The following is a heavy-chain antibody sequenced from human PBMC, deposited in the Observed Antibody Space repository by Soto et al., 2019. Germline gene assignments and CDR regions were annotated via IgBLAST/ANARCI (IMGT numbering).Heavy chain of an antibody. D-gene: IGHD3-16*01. V-gene: IGHV3-33*08. CDR2: IWYDGSNK. CDR1: GFSFSSSA. CDR3: ARDCSVITCFYDHSYGMDV. J-gene: IGHJ6*02. Sequence: LGGSLGISCAVPGFSFSSSAMSWVRQAPGKGLEWVAVIWYDGSNKYYADSVKGRFTISRDNSKNTLYLQMNSLRAEDTAVYYCARDCSVITCFYDHSYGMDVWSQGSTVPVSS.